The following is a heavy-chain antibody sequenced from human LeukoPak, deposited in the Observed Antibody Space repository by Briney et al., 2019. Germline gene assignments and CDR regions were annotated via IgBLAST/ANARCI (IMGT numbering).Heavy chain of an antibody. CDR2: IDPSGSYT. CDR1: GYRFTSYW. Sequence: GESLKISCQGVGYRFTSYWINWVRQMPGKGLEWMGKIDPSGSYTDYSPSFQGHITISADKSINTAYLHWYSLKASDTAMYYCARQDYWGQGTLVTVSS. V-gene: IGHV5-10-1*01. D-gene: IGHD2-15*01. CDR3: ARQDY. J-gene: IGHJ4*02.